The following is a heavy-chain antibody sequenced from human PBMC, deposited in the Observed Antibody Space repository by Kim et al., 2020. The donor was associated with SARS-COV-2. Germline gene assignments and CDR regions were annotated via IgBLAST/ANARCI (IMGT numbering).Heavy chain of an antibody. CDR3: YNAKWELPSPFDY. CDR1: GFTFSGSA. CDR2: IRSKANSYAT. V-gene: IGHV3-73*01. Sequence: GGSLRLSCAASGFTFSGSAIHWVRQASGKGLEWVGRIRSKANSYATAYAASVKGRFTISRDDSKNTAYLQMNSLKTEDTAVYYCYNAKWELPSPFDYWGQGTLVTVSS. J-gene: IGHJ4*02. D-gene: IGHD1-26*01.